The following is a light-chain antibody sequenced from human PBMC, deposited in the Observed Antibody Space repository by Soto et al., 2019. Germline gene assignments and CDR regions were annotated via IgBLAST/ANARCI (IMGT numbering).Light chain of an antibody. CDR2: DAS. Sequence: DIQMTQSPSSLSASVGDRVTITCRASQSISNYLNWYQQKPGKAPKLLLYDASNVQGGVPSRFRGRRSGTDFTLTISSLQPEDSATYYCQQSYDKPRTVGQGTKVEVQ. V-gene: IGKV1-39*01. CDR1: QSISNY. J-gene: IGKJ1*01. CDR3: QQSYDKPRT.